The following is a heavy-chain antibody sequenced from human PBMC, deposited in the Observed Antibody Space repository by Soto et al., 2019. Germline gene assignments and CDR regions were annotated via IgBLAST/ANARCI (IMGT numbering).Heavy chain of an antibody. V-gene: IGHV3-23*01. CDR2: ITGNGGT. CDR3: AKDAPGSGWLSDY. Sequence: PGGSLRLSCAASGFTFRIYAMSWVRQAPGKGLEWVSTITGNGGTSYADFVRGRFTISRDNSKNTRYLQMNSLRAEDTAVYYCAKDAPGSGWLSDYWGQGTLVTVSS. J-gene: IGHJ4*02. CDR1: GFTFRIYA. D-gene: IGHD3-22*01.